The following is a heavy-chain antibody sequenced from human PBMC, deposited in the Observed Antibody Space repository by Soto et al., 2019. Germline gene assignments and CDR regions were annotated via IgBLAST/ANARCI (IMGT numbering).Heavy chain of an antibody. CDR3: ARDSPIGSTYSGYDAIDS. Sequence: GASVKVSCKASGYTFTNFGISWVRQAPGQGLEWMGWISAYNGNTNYAQKFQGRVTITADKSTSTAYMELTSLTSKDTAVYYCARDSPIGSTYSGYDAIDSWGQGTLVTVSS. CDR1: GYTFTNFG. J-gene: IGHJ4*02. V-gene: IGHV1-18*01. CDR2: ISAYNGNT. D-gene: IGHD5-12*01.